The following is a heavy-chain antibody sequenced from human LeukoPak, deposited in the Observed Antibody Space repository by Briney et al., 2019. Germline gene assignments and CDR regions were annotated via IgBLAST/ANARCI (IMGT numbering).Heavy chain of an antibody. D-gene: IGHD3-3*01. Sequence: SETLSLTCAVYGGSFSGYYWSGIRQPPGKGLEWIGEINHSGSTNCDPSLKSRVTISVDTSKKQFSLKLSSVTAADTAVYYCARGLWSGYSGPPLGYWGQGTLVTVSS. J-gene: IGHJ4*02. V-gene: IGHV4-34*01. CDR3: ARGLWSGYSGPPLGY. CDR2: INHSGST. CDR1: GGSFSGYY.